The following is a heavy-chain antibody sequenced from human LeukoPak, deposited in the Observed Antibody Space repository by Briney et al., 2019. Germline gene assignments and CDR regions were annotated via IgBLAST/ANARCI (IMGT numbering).Heavy chain of an antibody. Sequence: GRSLRLSCAASGFTFSSYAMHWVRQAPGKGLEWVAVISYDGSNKYYADSVKGRFTISRDNAKNSLYLQMNSLRAEDTAVYYCARMDHYYYGSGSYNDYYYGMDVWGKGTTVTVSS. CDR2: ISYDGSNK. J-gene: IGHJ6*04. D-gene: IGHD3-10*01. CDR3: ARMDHYYYGSGSYNDYYYGMDV. CDR1: GFTFSSYA. V-gene: IGHV3-30-3*01.